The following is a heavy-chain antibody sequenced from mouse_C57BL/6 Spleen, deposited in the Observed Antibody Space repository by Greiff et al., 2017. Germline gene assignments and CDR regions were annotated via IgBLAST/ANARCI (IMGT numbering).Heavy chain of an antibody. D-gene: IGHD2-3*01. J-gene: IGHJ2*01. CDR3: ARFDGYYVGMGDY. Sequence: QVQLQQPGAELVMPGASVKLSCKASGYTFTSYWMHWVKQRPGQGLEWIGEIDPSDSYTNYNQKFKGKSTLTVDKSSSTAYMQLSSLTSEDSAVYYCARFDGYYVGMGDYWGQGTTRTVSS. CDR1: GYTFTSYW. CDR2: IDPSDSYT. V-gene: IGHV1-69*01.